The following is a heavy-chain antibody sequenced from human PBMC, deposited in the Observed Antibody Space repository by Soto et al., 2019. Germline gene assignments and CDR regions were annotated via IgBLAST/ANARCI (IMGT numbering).Heavy chain of an antibody. Sequence: ASVNVSCKASGYTFTRYVMHWVRQASGQRLEWMGWIDAGNGNTVYLQKFQGRVTITRDTSASTVYMELSSLRSEDTAVYYRARDNSGWSDYWG. D-gene: IGHD6-19*01. CDR2: IDAGNGNT. CDR1: GYTFTRYV. J-gene: IGHJ4*01. V-gene: IGHV1-3*01. CDR3: ARDNSGWSDY.